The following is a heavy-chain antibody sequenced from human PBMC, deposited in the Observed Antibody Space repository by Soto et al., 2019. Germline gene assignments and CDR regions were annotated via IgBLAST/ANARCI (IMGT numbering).Heavy chain of an antibody. CDR3: ARTPIPMVRGVIPPDY. CDR2: INPSGGST. CDR1: GYTFTSYY. Sequence: GASVKVSCKASGYTFTSYYMHWVRQAPGQGLEWMGIINPSGGSTSYAQKFQGRVTMTRDTSTSTVYMELSSLRSEDTAVYYCARTPIPMVRGVIPPDYWGQGTLVTVSS. D-gene: IGHD3-10*01. V-gene: IGHV1-46*01. J-gene: IGHJ4*02.